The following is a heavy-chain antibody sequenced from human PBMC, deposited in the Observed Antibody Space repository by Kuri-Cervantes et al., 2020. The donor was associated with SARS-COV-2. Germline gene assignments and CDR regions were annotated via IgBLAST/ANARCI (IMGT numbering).Heavy chain of an antibody. V-gene: IGHV3-23*01. J-gene: IGHJ6*02. D-gene: IGHD6-13*01. CDR2: ISGSGGST. Sequence: GESLKISCAASGFTFSSYAMSWVRQAPGKGLEWVSAISGSGGSTYYADSVKGRFTISRDNAKNSLYLQMNSLRAEDTAVYYCARSRYDAYYYYYGMDVWGQGTMVTVSS. CDR3: ARSRYDAYYYYYGMDV. CDR1: GFTFSSYA.